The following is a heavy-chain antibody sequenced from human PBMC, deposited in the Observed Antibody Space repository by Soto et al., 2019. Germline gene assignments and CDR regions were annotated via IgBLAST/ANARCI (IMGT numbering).Heavy chain of an antibody. J-gene: IGHJ6*02. CDR3: AREVVARSGSVRSYGMDV. D-gene: IGHD3-3*01. Sequence: SETLSLTCTVSGGSISSGDYYWSWIRQPPGKGLEWIGYIYYSGSTYYNPSLKSRVTISVDTSKNQLSLKLSSVTAADTAVYYCAREVVARSGSVRSYGMDVWGQGTTVTVSS. CDR2: IYYSGST. V-gene: IGHV4-30-4*01. CDR1: GGSISSGDYY.